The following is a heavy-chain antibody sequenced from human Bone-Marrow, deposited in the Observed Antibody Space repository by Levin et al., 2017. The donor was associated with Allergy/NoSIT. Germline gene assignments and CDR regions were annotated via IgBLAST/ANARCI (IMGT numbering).Heavy chain of an antibody. CDR2: INPNSGNT. Sequence: GASVKVSCKTSGYSFTSYHVYWVRQAPGQGLEWMGYINPNSGNTGYAQKFQGRVIMTRNSSITTAYMELSGLRFEDTAIYYCARGDCYSGSCYGPDWFDPWGQGTQVTVSS. CDR1: GYSFTSYH. J-gene: IGHJ5*02. D-gene: IGHD1-26*01. V-gene: IGHV1-8*01. CDR3: ARGDCYSGSCYGPDWFDP.